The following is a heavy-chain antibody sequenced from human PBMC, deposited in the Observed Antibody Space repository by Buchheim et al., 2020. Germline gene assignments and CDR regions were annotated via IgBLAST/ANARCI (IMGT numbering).Heavy chain of an antibody. J-gene: IGHJ6*02. Sequence: QEQLVESGGNLVKPGGSLRLSCEASKFSFSSFYMSWIRQIPGKGLEWLSYISSSGRSTYYSDSVEGRFTISRDNAKNLLYLQMNSLTVEDTAVYYCARLPAVAGPTDNYGMDVWGHGTT. D-gene: IGHD6-19*01. CDR2: ISSSGRST. V-gene: IGHV3-11*01. CDR3: ARLPAVAGPTDNYGMDV. CDR1: KFSFSSFY.